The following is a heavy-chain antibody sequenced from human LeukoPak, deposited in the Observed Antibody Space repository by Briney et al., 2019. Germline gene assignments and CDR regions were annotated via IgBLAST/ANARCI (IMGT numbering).Heavy chain of an antibody. Sequence: GGSLRLSCAASGFTFSDFAMNWVRQAPGKGLEWVSSINTSSSYIYYADSVKGRFTISRDNAKNSLYLQMNSLRAEDTAVYYCATGGYSSSYGMDVWGQGTTVTVSS. V-gene: IGHV3-21*01. D-gene: IGHD6-6*01. CDR1: GFTFSDFA. CDR3: ATGGYSSSYGMDV. J-gene: IGHJ6*02. CDR2: INTSSSYI.